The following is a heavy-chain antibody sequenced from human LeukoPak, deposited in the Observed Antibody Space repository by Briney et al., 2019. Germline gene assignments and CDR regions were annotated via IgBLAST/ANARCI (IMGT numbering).Heavy chain of an antibody. V-gene: IGHV1-69*01. CDR2: IIPIFGTA. Sequence: SVKVSCKASGGTFSNYAINWVRQAPGQGLEWMGGIIPIFGTANYAQKFQGRVTITADESTSTAYMELSSLRSEDTAVYYCYAQVVPAASTSNWFDPWGQGTLVTVSS. J-gene: IGHJ5*02. CDR1: GGTFSNYA. D-gene: IGHD2-2*01. CDR3: YAQVVPAASTSNWFDP.